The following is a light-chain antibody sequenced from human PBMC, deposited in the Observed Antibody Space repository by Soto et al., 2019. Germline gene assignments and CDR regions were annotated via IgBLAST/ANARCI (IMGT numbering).Light chain of an antibody. V-gene: IGKV3-20*01. CDR1: QSLTSSY. CDR3: QHYESSPPSYT. Sequence: EIVLTQFPGTLSLSPGERATLSCRASQSLTSSYLAWYQQKPGQAPRLLIYGASSRATGIPDRFSGSGSGTDFTLAISRREPEDFAVYYCQHYESSPPSYTFGQGTQLEIK. CDR2: GAS. J-gene: IGKJ2*01.